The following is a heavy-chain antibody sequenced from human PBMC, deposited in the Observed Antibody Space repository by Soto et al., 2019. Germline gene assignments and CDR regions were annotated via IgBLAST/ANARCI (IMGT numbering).Heavy chain of an antibody. CDR2: IYYSGST. D-gene: IGHD6-25*01. J-gene: IGHJ6*02. CDR3: ARESGGYAASPRYGLDV. Sequence: SETLSLTCSVSGGSISSVGHYWTWIRQQPGKGLEWIGYIYYSGSTDYNPSLKSRVTISVDRSKNQFSLNLSSVTAADTAIYYCARESGGYAASPRYGLDVWGQGTTVTVSS. CDR1: GGSISSVGHY. V-gene: IGHV4-31*03.